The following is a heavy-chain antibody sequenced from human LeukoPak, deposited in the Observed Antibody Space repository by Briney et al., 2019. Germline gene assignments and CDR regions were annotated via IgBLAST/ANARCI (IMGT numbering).Heavy chain of an antibody. D-gene: IGHD5-18*01. V-gene: IGHV4-59*01. CDR1: GGSISSYY. J-gene: IGHJ3*02. Sequence: SETLSLTCTVSGGSISSYYWSWIRQPPGKGLELIGYIYDSGSTNYNPSLKSRVTISVDTSENQFSLKLSSVTAADTAVYYCVRLRVQLWFRGAFDIWGQGTMVTVSS. CDR2: IYDSGST. CDR3: VRLRVQLWFRGAFDI.